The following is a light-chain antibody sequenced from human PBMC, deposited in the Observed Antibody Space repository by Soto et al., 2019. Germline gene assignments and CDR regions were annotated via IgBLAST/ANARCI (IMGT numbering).Light chain of an antibody. CDR1: SSDVGTYNL. CDR3: CSYTGSSTRVV. J-gene: IGLJ2*01. V-gene: IGLV2-23*01. Sequence: QSALTQPASVSGSPGQSITISCTGTSSDVGTYNLVSWYQQHPGKAPKVMIYEGNKRPSGVSNRFSGSKSGHTASLTISGLQVEDEADYYCCSYTGSSTRVVFGGGTQLTVL. CDR2: EGN.